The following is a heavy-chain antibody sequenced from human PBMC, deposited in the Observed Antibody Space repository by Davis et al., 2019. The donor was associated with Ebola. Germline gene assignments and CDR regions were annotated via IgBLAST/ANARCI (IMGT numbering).Heavy chain of an antibody. J-gene: IGHJ5*02. D-gene: IGHD6-13*01. Sequence: MPSETLSLTCTVSGGSISSSSYYWSWIRQPPGKGLEWIGEINHSGSTNYNPSLKSRVTISVDTSKNQFSLKLSSVTAADTAVYYCARGVYSSSWLGNWFDPWGQGTLVTVSS. V-gene: IGHV4-39*07. CDR2: INHSGST. CDR1: GGSISSSSYY. CDR3: ARGVYSSSWLGNWFDP.